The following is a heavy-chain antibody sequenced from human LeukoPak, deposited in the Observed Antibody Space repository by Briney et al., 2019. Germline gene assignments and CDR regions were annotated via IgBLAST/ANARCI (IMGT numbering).Heavy chain of an antibody. CDR3: ARGPAVYNWDKNWFDP. CDR2: INHSGST. J-gene: IGHJ5*02. Sequence: GSLRLSCAASGFTFSDYYMSWIRQPPGKGLEWIGEINHSGSTNYNPSLKSRVTISVDTSKNQFSLKLSSVTAADTAVYYCARGPAVYNWDKNWFDPWGQGTLVTVSS. V-gene: IGHV4-34*01. CDR1: GFTFSDYY. D-gene: IGHD1-1*01.